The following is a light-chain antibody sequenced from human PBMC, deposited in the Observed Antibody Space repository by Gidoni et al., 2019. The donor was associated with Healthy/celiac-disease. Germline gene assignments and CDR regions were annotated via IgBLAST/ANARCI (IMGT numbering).Light chain of an antibody. J-gene: IGKJ4*01. CDR1: QGISSY. Sequence: IQLTQSPSSLSASVGDRVTIPCRASQGISSYLAWYQQKPGKAPKLLIYAASTLQSGVPSRFSGSGSGTDFTLTISSLQPEDFATYYCQQLNSYTFGGGTKVEIK. V-gene: IGKV1-9*01. CDR2: AAS. CDR3: QQLNSYT.